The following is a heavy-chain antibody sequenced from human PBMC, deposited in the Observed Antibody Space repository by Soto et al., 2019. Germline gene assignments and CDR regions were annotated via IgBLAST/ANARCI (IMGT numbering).Heavy chain of an antibody. J-gene: IGHJ4*02. CDR3: AKDRYDFQHAPYFFDN. CDR2: IRYDGGNK. Sequence: VRFLRLSYAGSGFTFSSYGMNSLRQTPCKGLEWGEVIRYDGGNKYYADSVKGRFAISRDNSKNTLLLQMTSLRAEDTAVYNCAKDRYDFQHAPYFFDNWGQGP. CDR1: GFTFSSYG. V-gene: IGHV3-30*18. D-gene: IGHD1-20*01.